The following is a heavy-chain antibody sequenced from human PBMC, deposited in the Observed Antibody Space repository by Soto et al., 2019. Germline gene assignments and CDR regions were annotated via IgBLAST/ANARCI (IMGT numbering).Heavy chain of an antibody. CDR1: GGTFSSYA. CDR3: ARDRKLLWFGESRGYHYGMAV. CDR2: IIPIFGTA. Sequence: SVKVSWKASGGTFSSYAISWVRQAPGQGLEWMGGIIPIFGTANYAQKFQGRVTITADESTSTAYMELSSLRSEDTAVYYCARDRKLLWFGESRGYHYGMAVWGQGATVTVSS. V-gene: IGHV1-69*13. J-gene: IGHJ6*02. D-gene: IGHD3-10*01.